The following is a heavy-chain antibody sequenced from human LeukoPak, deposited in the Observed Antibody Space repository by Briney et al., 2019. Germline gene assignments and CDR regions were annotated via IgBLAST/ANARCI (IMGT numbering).Heavy chain of an antibody. Sequence: GGSLRLSCAASGFTFSDYYMSWIRQAPGKGLEWVSYISSSGSTLYYADSVKGRFTISRDNAKNSLYLQMNSLRAEDTAVYYCARSAGVVTANPFDYWGQGTLVTVSS. V-gene: IGHV3-11*01. J-gene: IGHJ4*02. CDR1: GFTFSDYY. CDR2: ISSSGSTL. D-gene: IGHD2-21*02. CDR3: ARSAGVVTANPFDY.